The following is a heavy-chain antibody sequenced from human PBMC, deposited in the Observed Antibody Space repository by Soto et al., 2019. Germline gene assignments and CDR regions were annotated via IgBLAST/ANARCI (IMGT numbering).Heavy chain of an antibody. V-gene: IGHV1-8*01. J-gene: IGHJ6*03. CDR2: MNPNSGNT. D-gene: IGHD2-2*01. CDR1: GYTFTSYD. CDR3: ARVEECTSTICYYYMDV. Sequence: GASVKVSCKASGYTFTSYDINWVRQATGQGLEWMGWMNPNSGNTGYAQKFQGRVTMTRNTSISTAYMELSSLRSEDTAVYYCARVEECTSTICYYYMDVWGKGTTVTVSS.